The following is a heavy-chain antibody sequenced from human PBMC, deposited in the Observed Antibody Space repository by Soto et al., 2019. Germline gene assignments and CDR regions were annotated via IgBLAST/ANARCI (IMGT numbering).Heavy chain of an antibody. J-gene: IGHJ6*02. D-gene: IGHD3-10*01. Sequence: PGGSLRLSCAASGFTFSSYGMHWVRLAPGKGLEWVAVIWYDGSNKYYADSVKGRFTISRDNSKNTLYLQMNSLRAEDTAVYYCARSGSHKYYYYGMDVWGQGTTVTVSS. CDR2: IWYDGSNK. CDR1: GFTFSSYG. CDR3: ARSGSHKYYYYGMDV. V-gene: IGHV3-33*01.